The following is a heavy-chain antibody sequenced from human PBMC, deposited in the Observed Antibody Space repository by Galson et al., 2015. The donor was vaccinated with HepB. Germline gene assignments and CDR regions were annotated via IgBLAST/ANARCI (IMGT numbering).Heavy chain of an antibody. CDR2: INPNSGGT. D-gene: IGHD4-23*01. CDR1: GYTFTGYY. V-gene: IGHV1-2*06. J-gene: IGHJ4*02. Sequence: SVKVSCKASGYTFTGYYMHWVRQAPGQGLEWMGRINPNSGGTNYAQKFQGRITMTRDTSISTAYMELSKLRSDDTAVYYCVRMLDYGGSPFDYWGQGTLVTVSS. CDR3: VRMLDYGGSPFDY.